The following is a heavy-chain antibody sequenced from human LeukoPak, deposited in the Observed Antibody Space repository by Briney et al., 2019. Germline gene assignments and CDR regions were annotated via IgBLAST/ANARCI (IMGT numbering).Heavy chain of an antibody. Sequence: PGGSLRLSCEASGVIFRNFGMNWVRQAPGQGLKWVSYISGGGITKDEADSVKGRFTMSRDNAKNTLYLQMNSLRAEDTAVYYCARASASSYGSGSYSHYYYYGMDVWGQGTTVTVSS. J-gene: IGHJ6*02. D-gene: IGHD3-10*01. CDR2: ISGGGITK. V-gene: IGHV3-48*03. CDR3: ARASASSYGSGSYSHYYYYGMDV. CDR1: GVIFRNFG.